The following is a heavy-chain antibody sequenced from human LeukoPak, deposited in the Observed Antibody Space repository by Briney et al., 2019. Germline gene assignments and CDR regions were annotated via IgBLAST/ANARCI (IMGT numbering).Heavy chain of an antibody. D-gene: IGHD3-10*01. Sequence: GGSLRLSCVASGFTFSGSAIHWVRQASGKGLEPVGHIRSKTNNYATAYAASVKGRFTISRDDSKNTAYLQMSSLETEDTAIYYCTKPRGYGSGTHYDYWGQGTLVTVSS. V-gene: IGHV3-73*01. J-gene: IGHJ4*02. CDR2: IRSKTNNYAT. CDR1: GFTFSGSA. CDR3: TKPRGYGSGTHYDY.